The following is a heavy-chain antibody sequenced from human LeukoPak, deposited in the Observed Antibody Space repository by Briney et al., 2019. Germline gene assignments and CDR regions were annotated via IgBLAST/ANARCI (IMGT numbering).Heavy chain of an antibody. CDR3: ARGVWFGELLSYFDY. CDR2: ISYDGSNK. D-gene: IGHD3-10*01. J-gene: IGHJ4*02. CDR1: GFTFRSYA. Sequence: GGSLRLSCAASGFTFRSYAMHWVRQAPGKGLEWVAVISYDGSNKYYADSVKGRFTISRDNSKNTLYLQMNSLRAEDTAVYYCARGVWFGELLSYFDYWGQGTLVTVSS. V-gene: IGHV3-30*04.